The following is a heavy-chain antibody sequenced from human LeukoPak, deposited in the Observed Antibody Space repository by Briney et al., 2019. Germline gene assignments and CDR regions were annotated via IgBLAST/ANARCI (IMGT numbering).Heavy chain of an antibody. CDR1: GFTVSSNY. Sequence: GGSLRLSCAASGFTVSSNYMSWVRQAPGKGLEWVSSISSSSYIYYADSVKGRFTISRDNAKNSLSLQMKSLRAEDTAVYYCVRGEYSYGPLDYYYYMDVWGKGTTVTVSS. D-gene: IGHD5-18*01. CDR2: ISSSSYI. V-gene: IGHV3-69-1*01. CDR3: VRGEYSYGPLDYYYYMDV. J-gene: IGHJ6*03.